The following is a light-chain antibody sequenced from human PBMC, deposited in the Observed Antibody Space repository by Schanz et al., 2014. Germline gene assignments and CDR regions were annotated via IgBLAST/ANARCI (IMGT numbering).Light chain of an antibody. Sequence: EIVMTQSPVTLSVSPGERATLSCRASESVSSNLAWYEQKPGQAPRLLIYDASARATGIPDRFSGSGSGTDFTLTISSLQAEDVAVYYCQQYYTTPPTFGQGTKVEVK. V-gene: IGKV3D-15*01. J-gene: IGKJ1*01. CDR3: QQYYTTPPT. CDR2: DAS. CDR1: ESVSSN.